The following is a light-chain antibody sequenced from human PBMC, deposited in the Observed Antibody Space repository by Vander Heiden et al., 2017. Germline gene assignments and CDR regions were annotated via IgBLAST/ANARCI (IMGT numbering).Light chain of an antibody. CDR2: GAS. Sequence: EIVMTQSPPTLSVSPGERATLSCRASQSVNSNLAWYQQIPGQAPRLLIYGASTRATGIPSRFSGSGSGTEFTLTISSLQSEDFAVYYCQQYNNWTFGQGTKVEIK. V-gene: IGKV3-15*01. CDR1: QSVNSN. J-gene: IGKJ1*01. CDR3: QQYNNWT.